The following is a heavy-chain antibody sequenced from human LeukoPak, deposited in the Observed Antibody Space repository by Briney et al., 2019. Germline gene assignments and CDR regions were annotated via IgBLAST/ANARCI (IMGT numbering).Heavy chain of an antibody. J-gene: IGHJ6*04. CDR3: ARDPGGAGQGLVDV. Sequence: GRSLSLSCAASGFTFSSYAMHWVRQAPGKGLEGVAVISFDGSNKYYADSVKGRFTISRDKSKNTLYLKMNSLRAEDTAVYYCARDPGGAGQGLVDVWGKGTTVTVSS. V-gene: IGHV3-30-3*01. CDR1: GFTFSSYA. D-gene: IGHD6-19*01. CDR2: ISFDGSNK.